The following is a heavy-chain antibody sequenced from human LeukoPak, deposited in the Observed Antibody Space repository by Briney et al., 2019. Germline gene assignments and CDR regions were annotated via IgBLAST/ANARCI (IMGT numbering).Heavy chain of an antibody. D-gene: IGHD3-9*01. CDR1: GGTFSSYA. CDR3: ARNPYDILTGYGYYFDY. J-gene: IGHJ4*02. Sequence: SVQVSCKASGGTFSSYAISWVRQAPGQGLEWMGRIIPIFGTANYAQKFQGRVTITTDESTSTAYMELSSLRSEDTAVYYCARNPYDILTGYGYYFDYWGQGTLVTVSS. V-gene: IGHV1-69*05. CDR2: IIPIFGTA.